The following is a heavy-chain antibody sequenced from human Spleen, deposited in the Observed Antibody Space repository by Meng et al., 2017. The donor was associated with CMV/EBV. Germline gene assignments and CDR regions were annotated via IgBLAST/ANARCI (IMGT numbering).Heavy chain of an antibody. CDR1: SSGGYY. J-gene: IGHJ4*02. Sequence: SSGGYYWSWIRQHPGKGLEWIGYLYYSGSTYYNPSLKSRVTISVDTSKNQFSLKLSSVTAADTAVYYCARGLSPIDSSGYYLYFDYWGQGTLVTVSS. D-gene: IGHD3-22*01. V-gene: IGHV4-31*02. CDR2: LYYSGST. CDR3: ARGLSPIDSSGYYLYFDY.